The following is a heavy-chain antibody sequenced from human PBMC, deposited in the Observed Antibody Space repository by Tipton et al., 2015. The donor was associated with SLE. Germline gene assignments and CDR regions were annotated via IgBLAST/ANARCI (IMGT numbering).Heavy chain of an antibody. Sequence: TLSLTCTVSGGSISSGSYYWSWIRQPAGKGLEWIGHIYTSGSTNYNPSLKSRVTMSVDPSKMQFSLNLNSVTAADTALYFCARGVAERLGLDFWGQGSLVTVSS. CDR3: ARGVAERLGLDF. D-gene: IGHD6-19*01. CDR1: GGSISSGSYY. J-gene: IGHJ4*02. CDR2: IYTSGST. V-gene: IGHV4-61*09.